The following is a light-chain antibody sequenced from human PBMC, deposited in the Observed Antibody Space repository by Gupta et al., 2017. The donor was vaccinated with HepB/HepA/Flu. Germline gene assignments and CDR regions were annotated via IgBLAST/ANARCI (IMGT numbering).Light chain of an antibody. J-gene: IGKJ1*01. V-gene: IGKV1-39*01. Sequence: DIEMTKSPSSLSASVGDNVTITCRPIQSIGTFLNWYQQRPGRAPNLLISAASSLQSGVPSRFSGSGSGTEFTLTINGLRPEDVATYYCQQSFSVPPWTFGQGTKVEI. CDR2: AAS. CDR1: QSIGTF. CDR3: QQSFSVPPWT.